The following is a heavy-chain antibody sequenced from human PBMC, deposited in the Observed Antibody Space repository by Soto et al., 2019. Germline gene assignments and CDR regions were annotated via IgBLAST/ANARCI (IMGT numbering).Heavy chain of an antibody. Sequence: SQTLSLTCAISGDSVSSNSAAWNWIRQSPSRGLEWLGRTYYRSKWYNDYAVSVKSRITINPDTSKNQFSLQLNSVTPEDTAVYYCARDVEVYNWNIAFYYYGMDVWGQGTTVTVSS. CDR2: TYYRSKWYN. V-gene: IGHV6-1*01. J-gene: IGHJ6*02. CDR1: GDSVSSNSAA. D-gene: IGHD1-20*01. CDR3: ARDVEVYNWNIAFYYYGMDV.